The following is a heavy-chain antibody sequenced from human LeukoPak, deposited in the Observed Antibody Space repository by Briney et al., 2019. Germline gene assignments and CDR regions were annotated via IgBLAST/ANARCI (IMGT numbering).Heavy chain of an antibody. CDR1: GFTFSDYY. Sequence: GGSLRLSCAASGFTFSDYYMSWIRQAPGKGLEWVSYISSSGSTIYYADSVKGRFTISRDNAKSSLYLQMNSLRAEDTAVYYCARDRYDILTYPYSGAFDIWGQGTMVTVSS. CDR3: ARDRYDILTYPYSGAFDI. V-gene: IGHV3-11*01. J-gene: IGHJ3*02. D-gene: IGHD3-9*01. CDR2: ISSSGSTI.